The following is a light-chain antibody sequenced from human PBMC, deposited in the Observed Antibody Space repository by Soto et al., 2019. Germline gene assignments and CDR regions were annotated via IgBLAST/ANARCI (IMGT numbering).Light chain of an antibody. CDR1: QSISSY. J-gene: IGKJ2*01. V-gene: IGKV1-39*01. Sequence: DIQMTQSPSSLSASVGDRVTITCRASQSISSYLNWYQQKPGKAPKLLIYAASSLQSGVPSRFSGSGSGTDFNITIISLQPKDFATYYCQQSYSTPYTYGQGTKLEIK. CDR2: AAS. CDR3: QQSYSTPYT.